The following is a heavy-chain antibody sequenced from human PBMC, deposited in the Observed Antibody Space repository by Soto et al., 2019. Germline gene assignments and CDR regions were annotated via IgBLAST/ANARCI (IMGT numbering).Heavy chain of an antibody. J-gene: IGHJ4*02. CDR1: GGSFSNFG. D-gene: IGHD5-12*01. V-gene: IGHV1-69*13. CDR3: AREGSGYNF. Sequence: SVKVSCKASGGSFSNFGISWVRQAPGQGLEWMGGIVPVFGRPNYAQRFRGRLTITADESTSTVYMELISLRSDDTAVYYCAREGSGYNFWGQGTQVTVSS. CDR2: IVPVFGRP.